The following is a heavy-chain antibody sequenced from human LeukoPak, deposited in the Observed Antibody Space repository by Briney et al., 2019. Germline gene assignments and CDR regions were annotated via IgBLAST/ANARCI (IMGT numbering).Heavy chain of an antibody. CDR1: GFTSSSYG. Sequence: GGSLRLSCAASGFTSSSYGMHWVRQAPGKGLEWVAVISYDGSNKYYADSVKGRFTISRDNSKNTLYLQMNSLRAEDAAVYYCAKDVDWFDPWGQGTLVTVSS. CDR2: ISYDGSNK. D-gene: IGHD2-21*01. J-gene: IGHJ5*02. CDR3: AKDVDWFDP. V-gene: IGHV3-30*18.